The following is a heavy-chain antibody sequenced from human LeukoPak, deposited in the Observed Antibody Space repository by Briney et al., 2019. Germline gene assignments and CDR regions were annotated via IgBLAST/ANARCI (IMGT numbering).Heavy chain of an antibody. CDR2: IYYSGSA. Sequence: SETLSLTCTVSGGSISSGGYYWSWIRQHPGKGLEWIGYIYYSGSAYYNPSLKSRVTISVDTSENQFSLKLSSVTAADTAVYYCARVQRDYDFWSGYPHWFDPWGQGTLVTVSS. CDR3: ARVQRDYDFWSGYPHWFDP. V-gene: IGHV4-31*03. CDR1: GGSISSGGYY. J-gene: IGHJ5*02. D-gene: IGHD3-3*01.